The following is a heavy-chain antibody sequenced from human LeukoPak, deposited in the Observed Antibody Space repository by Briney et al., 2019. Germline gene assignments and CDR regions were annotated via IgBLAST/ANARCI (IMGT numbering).Heavy chain of an antibody. V-gene: IGHV3-30*02. CDR1: GFTFSSYG. J-gene: IGHJ4*02. Sequence: GGSLRLSCAASGFTFSSYGMHWVRQAPGKGLEWVAVIWYDGSNKYYADSVKGRFTISRDNSKNTLYLRMNSLRAEDTAIYYCAKRIVVVVAATYYWGQGTLVTVSS. D-gene: IGHD2-15*01. CDR2: IWYDGSNK. CDR3: AKRIVVVVAATYY.